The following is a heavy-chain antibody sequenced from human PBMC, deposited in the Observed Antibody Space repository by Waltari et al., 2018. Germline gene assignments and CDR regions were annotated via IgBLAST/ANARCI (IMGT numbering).Heavy chain of an antibody. Sequence: QVQLVQSGAEVKRPGSSVKVSCKSSGGTFDKYAISWVRQAPVQGLGWGGGVIPILGGGNYAQKCRGRVTMTADESTDTAYMELSSLRSEDTAIYYCAKDHAAMKYSSTFDYWGQGTLVIVSS. D-gene: IGHD6-13*01. J-gene: IGHJ4*02. V-gene: IGHV1-69*11. CDR3: AKDHAAMKYSSTFDY. CDR1: GGTFDKYA. CDR2: VIPILGGG.